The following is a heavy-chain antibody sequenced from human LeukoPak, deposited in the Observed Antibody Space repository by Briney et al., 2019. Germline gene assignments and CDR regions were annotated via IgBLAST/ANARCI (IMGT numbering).Heavy chain of an antibody. CDR2: IGGSESIV. D-gene: IGHD1-7*01. Sequence: PGGSLRLSCVVSGFSVNDYYVSWIRPAPGKGLEWISDIGGSESIVSYGGSVRGRFTVSRDFAMNSLFLQLNSLSADDTAVYYCAREMVAGTFDSWGQGTLVTVSS. CDR3: AREMVAGTFDS. V-gene: IGHV3-11*01. CDR1: GFSVNDYY. J-gene: IGHJ4*02.